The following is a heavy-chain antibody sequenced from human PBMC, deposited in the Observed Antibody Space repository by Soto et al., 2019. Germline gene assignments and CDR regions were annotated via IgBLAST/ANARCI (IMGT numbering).Heavy chain of an antibody. J-gene: IGHJ4*02. CDR1: GYNFSAHW. D-gene: IGHD6-19*01. CDR2: IYPGDADT. V-gene: IGHV5-51*01. CDR3: ARTNPDYSSGWYLDY. Sequence: LKISCKISGYNFSAHWIDWVRQTPWKGLEWMGVIYPGDADTRYSPSFQGQVAISADKSINTAYLQWSSLKASDTAMYFCARTNPDYSSGWYLDYWGQGTLVTVSS.